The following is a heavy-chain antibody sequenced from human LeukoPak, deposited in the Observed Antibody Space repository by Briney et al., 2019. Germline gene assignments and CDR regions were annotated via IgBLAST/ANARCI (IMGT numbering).Heavy chain of an antibody. CDR1: GYTFTSYA. CDR3: ARVGGGGSGYCSSTSCFGAFDI. CDR2: INAGNGNT. V-gene: IGHV1-3*01. D-gene: IGHD2-2*01. J-gene: IGHJ3*02. Sequence: ASVKVSCMASGYTFTSYAMHWVRQAPGQRLEWMGWINAGNGNTKYSQKFQGRVTITRDTSASTAYMELSSLRSEDTAVYYCARVGGGGSGYCSSTSCFGAFDIWGQGTMVTVSS.